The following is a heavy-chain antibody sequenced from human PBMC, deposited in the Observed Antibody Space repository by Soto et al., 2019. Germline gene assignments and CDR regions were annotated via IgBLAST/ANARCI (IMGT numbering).Heavy chain of an antibody. Sequence: QVQLVQSGVEVKKPGASVNVSCKASGYTFTGYGISWVRQAPGQGLEWMGWISVNNGKTNYAQKFQGRVTMTTDTSTSTAYMELRRLRSDDTAVYYCGKVAREQWLVTDDYWGPGTMVSVSS. CDR3: GKVAREQWLVTDDY. V-gene: IGHV1-18*04. J-gene: IGHJ4*02. CDR1: GYTFTGYG. CDR2: ISVNNGKT. D-gene: IGHD6-19*01.